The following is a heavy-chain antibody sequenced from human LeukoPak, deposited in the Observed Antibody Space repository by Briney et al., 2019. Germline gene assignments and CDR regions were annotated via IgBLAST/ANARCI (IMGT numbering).Heavy chain of an antibody. CDR1: GLTFSSYA. J-gene: IGHJ4*02. D-gene: IGHD3-22*01. CDR2: ISGSGGST. Sequence: GGSLRLSCAASGLTFSSYAMSWVRQAPGKGLEWVSAISGSGGSTYYADSVKGRFTISRDNSKNTLYLQMNSLRAEDTAVYYCAKALVGGYYYNDYWGQGTLVTVSS. CDR3: AKALVGGYYYNDY. V-gene: IGHV3-23*01.